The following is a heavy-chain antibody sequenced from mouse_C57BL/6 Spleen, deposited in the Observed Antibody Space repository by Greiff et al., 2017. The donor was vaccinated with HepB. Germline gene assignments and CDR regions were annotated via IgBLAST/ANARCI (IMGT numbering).Heavy chain of an antibody. V-gene: IGHV1-39*01. D-gene: IGHD1-1*01. Sequence: EVQLQQSGPELVKPGASVKISCKASGYSFTDYYMNWVKQSNGQSLEWIGVIHPNNGSTNYNQKFKSKATLTVDQSSSTAYMQLNSLTSEDSAVYYCASYYARTYWAFDDWGTGTTVTVSS. J-gene: IGHJ1*03. CDR2: IHPNNGST. CDR1: GYSFTDYY. CDR3: ASYYARTYWAFDD.